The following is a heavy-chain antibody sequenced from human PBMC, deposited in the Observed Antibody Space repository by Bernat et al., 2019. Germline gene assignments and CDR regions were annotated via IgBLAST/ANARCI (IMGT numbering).Heavy chain of an antibody. CDR2: IRSKANSYAT. CDR3: TTLWFGVIDAFDI. Sequence: EVQLVESGGGLVQPGGSLKLSCAASGFTFSGSAMHWVRQASGKGLEWIGRIRSKANSYATAYAASVKGRFTISRGDSKNTAYLQMNSLKTEDTAVYYCTTLWFGVIDAFDIWGQGTMVTVSS. CDR1: GFTFSGSA. D-gene: IGHD3-10*01. V-gene: IGHV3-73*02. J-gene: IGHJ3*02.